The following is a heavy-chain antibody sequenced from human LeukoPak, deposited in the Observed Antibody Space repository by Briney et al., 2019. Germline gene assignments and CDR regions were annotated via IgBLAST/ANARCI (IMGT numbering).Heavy chain of an antibody. CDR2: IDWDDDK. CDR1: GFSLSTSGMR. V-gene: IGHV2-70*04. D-gene: IGHD3-9*01. CDR3: ARSYYDTLTGYLD. Sequence: SGPALVKPTQTLTLTCTFSGFSLSTSGMRVSWIRQPPGKALEWLARIDWDDDKFYSTSLKTRLTISKDTSKNQVVLTVTNMDPVDTATYYCARSYYDTLTGYLDWGQGTLVTVSS. J-gene: IGHJ4*02.